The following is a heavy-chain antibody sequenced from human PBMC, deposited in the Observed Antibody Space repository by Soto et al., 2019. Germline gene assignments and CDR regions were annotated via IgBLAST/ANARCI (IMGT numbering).Heavy chain of an antibody. Sequence: SETLSLTCTVSNGAISSYYWSWIRQPPGKGVEWIGYIYYTGNTNYNPSLKSRVTISVDTSKNQFSLNLNSVTAADTAVYYCARSVQSTGWDSWYFDLWGRGALVTVSS. V-gene: IGHV4-59*12. CDR1: NGAISSYY. CDR3: ARSVQSTGWDSWYFDL. J-gene: IGHJ2*01. D-gene: IGHD6-19*01. CDR2: IYYTGNT.